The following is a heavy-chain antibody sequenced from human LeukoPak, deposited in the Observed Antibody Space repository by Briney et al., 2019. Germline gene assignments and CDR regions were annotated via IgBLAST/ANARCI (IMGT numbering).Heavy chain of an antibody. D-gene: IGHD2-15*01. CDR3: ARGGCSGGNCYAAYFDY. CDR2: ISTSSTNI. CDR1: GFTFSSYT. V-gene: IGHV3-48*02. Sequence: GGSLRLSCAASGFTFSSYTMNWVRQAPGKGLEWISYISTSSTNIYYADSVKGRFTISRDNAKKSLYLQMNSLRDEDTAVYYCARGGCSGGNCYAAYFDYWGQGTLVTVSS. J-gene: IGHJ4*02.